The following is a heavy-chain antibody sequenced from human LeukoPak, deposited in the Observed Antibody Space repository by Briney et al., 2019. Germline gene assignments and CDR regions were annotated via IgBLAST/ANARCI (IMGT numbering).Heavy chain of an antibody. D-gene: IGHD6-13*01. V-gene: IGHV3-53*01. J-gene: IGHJ4*02. CDR1: GFTVTSNY. CDR3: AGRFSSSWAHAY. Sequence: GGSLRLSCAASGFTVTSNYMSWVRQAPGKGLEWVSSIHSDGRTFYADSVKGRFTTSRDNSKNTLSLQFNSLRVEDTAVYYCAGRFSSSWAHAYWGQGTLVTVSS. CDR2: IHSDGRT.